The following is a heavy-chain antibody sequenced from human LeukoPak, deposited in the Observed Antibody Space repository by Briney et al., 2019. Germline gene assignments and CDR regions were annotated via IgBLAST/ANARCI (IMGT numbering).Heavy chain of an antibody. J-gene: IGHJ4*02. CDR1: GFTFSSYW. CDR3: AKASSGWSPFDY. CDR2: INSDGSST. V-gene: IGHV3-74*01. Sequence: GGSLRLSCAASGFTFSSYWMHWVRQAPGKGLVWVSRINSDGSSTSYADSVKGRFTISRDNAKNTLYLQMNSPRAEDTAVYYCAKASSGWSPFDYWGQGTLVTVSS. D-gene: IGHD6-19*01.